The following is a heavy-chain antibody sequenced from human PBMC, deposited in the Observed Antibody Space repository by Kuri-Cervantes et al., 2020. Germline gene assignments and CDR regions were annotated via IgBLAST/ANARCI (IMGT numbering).Heavy chain of an antibody. J-gene: IGHJ4*02. D-gene: IGHD2-15*01. V-gene: IGHV4-39*07. Sequence: SETLSLTCTVSGGSISSSSYYWGWIRQPPGKGLEWIGEIYHSGSTNYNPSLKSRVTISVDKSKNQFSLKLSSVTAADTAVYYCARGGYCSGGSCYSGRIDYWGQGTLVTVSS. CDR1: GGSISSSSYY. CDR2: IYHSGST. CDR3: ARGGYCSGGSCYSGRIDY.